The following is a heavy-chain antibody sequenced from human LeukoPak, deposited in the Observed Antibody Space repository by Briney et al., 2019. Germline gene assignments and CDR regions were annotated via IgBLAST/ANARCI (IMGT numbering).Heavy chain of an antibody. Sequence: PGGSLGLSCAASGFTFSSSAMSWVRQAPGKGLEWVSAISRSGGATNYADSVKGRFTISRDNSKNTLYLQMNSLRAEDTAVYYCAKCSGPYSSSCRNWFDPWGQGTLVTVSS. D-gene: IGHD6-13*01. CDR1: GFTFSSSA. CDR3: AKCSGPYSSSCRNWFDP. J-gene: IGHJ5*02. V-gene: IGHV3-23*01. CDR2: ISRSGGAT.